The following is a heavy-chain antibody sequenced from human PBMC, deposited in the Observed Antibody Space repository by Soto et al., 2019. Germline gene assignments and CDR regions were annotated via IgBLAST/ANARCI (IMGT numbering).Heavy chain of an antibody. CDR1: GFTFSDYY. Sequence: GSLRLSCAASGFTFSDYYMDWVRQAPGKGLEWVGRTRNKANSYTTEYAASVKGRFTISRDDSKNSLYLQMNSLKTDDTAVYYCVRVRGGGTYHFDYWGQGTLVTVSS. CDR2: TRNKANSYTT. D-gene: IGHD3-10*01. CDR3: VRVRGGGTYHFDY. J-gene: IGHJ4*02. V-gene: IGHV3-72*01.